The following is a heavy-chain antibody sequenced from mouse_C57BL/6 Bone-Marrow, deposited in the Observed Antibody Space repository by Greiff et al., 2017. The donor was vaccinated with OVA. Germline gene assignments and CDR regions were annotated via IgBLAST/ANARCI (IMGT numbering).Heavy chain of an antibody. J-gene: IGHJ3*01. CDR3: ARWDSSGSQD. D-gene: IGHD3-2*02. CDR2: IDPSDSET. CDR1: GYTFTSYW. Sequence: QVQLQQPGAELVRPGSSVKLSCKASGYTFTSYWMHWVKQRPIQGLEWIGNIDPSDSETHYNQKFKDKATLTVYKSSSTAYMQNSSMTSEDAADYYCARWDSSGSQDWGQGTLVTVSA. V-gene: IGHV1-52*01.